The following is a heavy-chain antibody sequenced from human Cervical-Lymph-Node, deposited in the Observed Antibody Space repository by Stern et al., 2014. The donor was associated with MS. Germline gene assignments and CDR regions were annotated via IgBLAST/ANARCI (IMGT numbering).Heavy chain of an antibody. V-gene: IGHV4-59*01. Sequence: QLQLQESGPGLVKPSETLSLTCTVSGGSLRSYYWNWIRQAPGTGLEWLWFISHTGSVNYNPSLSSRVAMSVDTSKNQFSLTVSSVTAADTAVYYCAREGEYCSGSRCYPFLDYWGQGTLVTVSS. CDR1: GGSLRSYY. D-gene: IGHD2-15*01. J-gene: IGHJ4*02. CDR2: ISHTGSV. CDR3: AREGEYCSGSRCYPFLDY.